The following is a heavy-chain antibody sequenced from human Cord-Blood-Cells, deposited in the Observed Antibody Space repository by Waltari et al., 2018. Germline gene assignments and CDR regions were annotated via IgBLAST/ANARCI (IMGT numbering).Heavy chain of an antibody. Sequence: QVQLQQWGAGLLKPSETLSLTCAVHGGAFRGYYWSWIGQPPGKGLDWIGEINHSVSTNYNPSLKSRVTISVDTSKNQCSLKLSSVTAADTAVYYCARGKDIVVVPAAEGFDYWGQGTLVTVSS. CDR3: ARGKDIVVVPAAEGFDY. CDR1: GGAFRGYY. V-gene: IGHV4-34*01. CDR2: INHSVST. D-gene: IGHD2-2*01. J-gene: IGHJ4*02.